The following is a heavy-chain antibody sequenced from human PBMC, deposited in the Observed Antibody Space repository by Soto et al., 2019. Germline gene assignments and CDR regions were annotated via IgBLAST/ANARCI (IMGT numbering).Heavy chain of an antibody. J-gene: IGHJ4*02. V-gene: IGHV1-3*01. CDR3: ARKDYYVAGTYYFEN. Sequence: QVQLVQSGAEVKRPGASVKVSCRASGYIFTKFPIHWVRQAPGQRLEWMGWINPANGDTGYSQSFQGRVTISRDTSANTAYMELNSLESGETAVYYCARKDYYVAGTYYFENWGQGTLITVSS. CDR2: INPANGDT. D-gene: IGHD3-10*01. CDR1: GYIFTKFP.